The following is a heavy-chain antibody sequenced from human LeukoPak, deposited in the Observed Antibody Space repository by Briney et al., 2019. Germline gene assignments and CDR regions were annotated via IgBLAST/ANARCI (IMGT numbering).Heavy chain of an antibody. Sequence: GGSLRLSCAASGFTFSDYYMSWIRQAPGKGLEWVSYISSSGSTIYYADSVKGRFTISRDNAKNSLYLQMNSLRAEDTAVYYCARDLYPTELLPTTSQYWGQGTLVTVSS. V-gene: IGHV3-11*01. D-gene: IGHD1-26*01. CDR2: ISSSGSTI. CDR3: ARDLYPTELLPTTSQY. J-gene: IGHJ4*02. CDR1: GFTFSDYY.